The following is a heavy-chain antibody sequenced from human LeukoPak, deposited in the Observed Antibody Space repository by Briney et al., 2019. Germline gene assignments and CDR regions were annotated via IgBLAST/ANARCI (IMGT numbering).Heavy chain of an antibody. CDR2: IYHSGST. J-gene: IGHJ3*02. CDR1: GYSISSCYY. V-gene: IGHV4-38-2*01. CDR3: ARQLYYYDSSGYYFDAFDI. D-gene: IGHD3-22*01. Sequence: PSETLSLTCAVSGYSISSCYYWGWIRQPPGKGLGWIGSIYHSGSTYYNPSLKSRVTISVDTSKNQFSLKLSSVTAADTAVYYCARQLYYYDSSGYYFDAFDIWGQGTMVTVSS.